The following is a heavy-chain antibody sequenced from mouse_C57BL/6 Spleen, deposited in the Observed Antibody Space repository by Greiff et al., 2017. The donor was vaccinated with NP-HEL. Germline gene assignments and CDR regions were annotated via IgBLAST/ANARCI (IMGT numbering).Heavy chain of an antibody. D-gene: IGHD2-1*01. J-gene: IGHJ1*03. CDR1: GFTFSSYG. Sequence: EVNVVESGGDLVKPGGSLKLSCAASGFTFSSYGMSWVRQTPDKRLEWVATISSGGSYTYYPDSVKGRFTISRDNAKNTLYLQMSSLKSEDTAMYYCARHVPSTAWYFDVWGTGTTVTVSS. CDR2: ISSGGSYT. V-gene: IGHV5-6*01. CDR3: ARHVPSTAWYFDV.